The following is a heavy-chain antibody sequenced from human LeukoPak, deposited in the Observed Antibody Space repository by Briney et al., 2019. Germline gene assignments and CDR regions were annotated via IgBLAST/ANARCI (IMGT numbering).Heavy chain of an antibody. CDR1: GFTFSDYY. J-gene: IGHJ4*02. CDR3: ATMDTAMVPVDY. Sequence: GGSLRLSCAASGFTFSDYYMSWIRQAPGKGLEWVSYISSSGSTIYYADSVKGRFTISRDNAKNSLYLQMHSLRAEDTAVYYCATMDTAMVPVDYWGQGTLVTVSS. CDR2: ISSSGSTI. V-gene: IGHV3-11*04. D-gene: IGHD5-18*01.